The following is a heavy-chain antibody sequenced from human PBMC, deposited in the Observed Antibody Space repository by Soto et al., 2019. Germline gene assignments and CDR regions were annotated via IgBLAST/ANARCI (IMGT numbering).Heavy chain of an antibody. CDR3: ARDVWSRASGPPDS. D-gene: IGHD3-10*01. J-gene: IGHJ4*02. Sequence: RRALRLSCAASGVSCDYYGMHWFRQSPGKGLEWVTGISWNSGTIGYADSVKGRFTISRDNAKNSLYLQMNSLRAEDTALYYCARDVWSRASGPPDSWGQGTLVPVSS. CDR2: ISWNSGTI. V-gene: IGHV3-9*01. CDR1: GVSCDYYG.